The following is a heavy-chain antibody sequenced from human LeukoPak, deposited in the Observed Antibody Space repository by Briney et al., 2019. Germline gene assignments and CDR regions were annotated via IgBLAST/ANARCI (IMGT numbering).Heavy chain of an antibody. D-gene: IGHD5-12*01. CDR2: VYYSGSI. V-gene: IGHV4-39*02. J-gene: IGHJ4*02. CDR3: AREWLRSYFDY. Sequence: SETLSLTCTVSGGSITAGNHHWGWLRQPPGKGLEWIGSVYYSGSIFSDTSHKSRVTISGDTSKNQFSLSLSSVTAADTAVYYCAREWLRSYFDYWGQGTLVTVSS. CDR1: GGSITAGNHH.